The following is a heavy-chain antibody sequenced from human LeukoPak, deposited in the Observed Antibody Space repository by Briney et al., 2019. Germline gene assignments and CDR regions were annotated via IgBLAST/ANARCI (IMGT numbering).Heavy chain of an antibody. CDR2: INHSGST. V-gene: IGHV4-34*01. CDR1: GGSFSGYY. Sequence: SETLSLTCAVYGGSFSGYYWSWIRQPPGKGLEWIGEINHSGSTDYNPSLKSRVTISVDTSKNQFSLKLSSVTAADTAVYYCARLVKTYYDFWSGYQTGAFDIWGQGTMVTVSS. J-gene: IGHJ3*02. D-gene: IGHD3-3*01. CDR3: ARLVKTYYDFWSGYQTGAFDI.